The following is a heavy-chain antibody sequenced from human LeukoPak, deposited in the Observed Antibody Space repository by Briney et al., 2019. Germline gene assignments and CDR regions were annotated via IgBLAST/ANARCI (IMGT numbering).Heavy chain of an antibody. Sequence: PGGSLRLSCAASGFTLSSYWMSWVRQAPGKGLEWVANIKQDGSDKYYVDSVKGRFTISRDNAKTSLYLQMNSLRAEDTAVYYCARERLPPPGYSSGWYFDYWGQGTLVTVSS. V-gene: IGHV3-7*01. CDR3: ARERLPPPGYSSGWYFDY. D-gene: IGHD6-19*01. J-gene: IGHJ4*02. CDR1: GFTLSSYW. CDR2: IKQDGSDK.